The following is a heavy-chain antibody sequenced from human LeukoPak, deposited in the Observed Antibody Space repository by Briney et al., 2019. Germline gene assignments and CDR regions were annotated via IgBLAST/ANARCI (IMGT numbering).Heavy chain of an antibody. CDR1: GYTFTGYY. CDR3: AREPPSIAVAGTGVRYNAFDI. CDR2: INPNSGGT. J-gene: IGHJ3*02. D-gene: IGHD6-19*01. V-gene: IGHV1-2*02. Sequence: GASVKVSCKASGYTFTGYYMHWVRQAPGQGLEWMGWINPNSGGTNYAQKFQGRVTMTRDTSISTAYMELSRLRSDDTAVYYCAREPPSIAVAGTGVRYNAFDIWGQGTMVTVSS.